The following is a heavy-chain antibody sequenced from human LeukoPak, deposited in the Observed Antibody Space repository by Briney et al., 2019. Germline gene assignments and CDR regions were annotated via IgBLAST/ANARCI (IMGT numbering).Heavy chain of an antibody. CDR1: GYTFTSYD. CDR2: MNPNSGNT. V-gene: IGHV1-8*01. D-gene: IGHD6-13*01. CDR3: ARGRRPPGSSWYNY. J-gene: IGHJ4*02. Sequence: ASVKVSCKASGYTFTSYDINWVRQATGQGLEWMGWMNPNSGNTGYAQKFQGRVTMTRNTSISTAYMELSSLRSEDTAVYYCARGRRPPGSSWYNYWGQGTLVTVSS.